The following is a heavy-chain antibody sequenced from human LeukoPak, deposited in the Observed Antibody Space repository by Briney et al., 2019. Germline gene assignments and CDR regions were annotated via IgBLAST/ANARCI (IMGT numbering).Heavy chain of an antibody. CDR3: ARDPPYGSSGYNYYYGMDV. CDR2: ISGSGSTI. Sequence: GGSLRLSCAASGFTFSSYEMNWVRQAPGKGLEWVSYISGSGSTIYYADSVKGRFTISRDNAKNSLYLQMNSLRAEDTAVYYCARDPPYGSSGYNYYYGMDVWGQGTTVTVSS. CDR1: GFTFSSYE. V-gene: IGHV3-48*03. J-gene: IGHJ6*02. D-gene: IGHD3-22*01.